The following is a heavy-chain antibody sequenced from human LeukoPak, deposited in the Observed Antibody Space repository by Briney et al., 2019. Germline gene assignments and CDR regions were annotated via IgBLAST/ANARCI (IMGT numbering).Heavy chain of an antibody. J-gene: IGHJ4*02. V-gene: IGHV1-2*02. CDR1: VYTFTGYY. CDR2: INPNSGGT. CDR3: ARDWGQYYYGSGSYYKYYYFDY. D-gene: IGHD3-10*01. Sequence: ASVKVSCKASVYTFTGYYMHWVRQAPGQGLEWMGWINPNSGGTNYAQKFQGRVTMTRDTSISTAYMELSRLRSDDTAVYYCARDWGQYYYGSGSYYKYYYFDYRGQGTLVTVSS.